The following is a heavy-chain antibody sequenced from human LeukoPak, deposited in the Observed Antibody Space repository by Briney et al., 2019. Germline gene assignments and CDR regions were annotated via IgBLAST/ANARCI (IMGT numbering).Heavy chain of an antibody. V-gene: IGHV3-15*01. J-gene: IGHJ4*02. Sequence: GGSLRLSCAASGFTFSNAWMSWVRQAPGKGLEWVGRIKSKTDGGTTDYAAPVKGRFTISRDDSKNTLYLQMNSLKTEDTAVYYCTTELIEGYSYGLGYWGQGTLVTVS. CDR1: GFTFSNAW. D-gene: IGHD5-18*01. CDR2: IKSKTDGGTT. CDR3: TTELIEGYSYGLGY.